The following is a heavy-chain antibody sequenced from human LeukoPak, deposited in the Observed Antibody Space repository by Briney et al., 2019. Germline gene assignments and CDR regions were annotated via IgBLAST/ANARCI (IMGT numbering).Heavy chain of an antibody. CDR1: GFTFNNYN. CDR3: ARILDSAWGELGY. D-gene: IGHD6-19*01. V-gene: IGHV3-21*01. J-gene: IGHJ4*02. CDR2: ITRDSIYT. Sequence: KPGGSLRLSCAASGFTFNNYNMNWVRQTPGKGLEWVSSITRDSIYTFYADSVKGRFTISRDNSKNTLYLQMNSLRAEDTAVYYCARILDSAWGELGYWGQGTLVTVSS.